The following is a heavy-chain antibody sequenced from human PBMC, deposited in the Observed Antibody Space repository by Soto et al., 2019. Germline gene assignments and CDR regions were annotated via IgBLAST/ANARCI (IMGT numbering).Heavy chain of an antibody. CDR2: IYSGGNT. V-gene: IGHV3-53*01. J-gene: IGHJ2*01. CDR1: GFNVSSNY. CDR3: ERGSYFDL. Sequence: EVQLVESGGGLIQPGGSLRLSCAASGFNVSSNYMSWVRQAPGKGLESVSLIYSGGNTYYADSVKGRVTISRDNSKNTMYLQMNSLRAEDTAVYYCERGSYFDLWGRGTLVTVSS.